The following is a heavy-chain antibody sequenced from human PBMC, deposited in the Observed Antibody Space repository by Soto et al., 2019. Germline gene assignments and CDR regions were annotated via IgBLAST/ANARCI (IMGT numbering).Heavy chain of an antibody. D-gene: IGHD3-10*01. Sequence: ASVKVSCKASGYTFTGYYMHWVRQAPGQGLEWMGWINPNSGGTNYAQKFQGWVTMTRDTSISTAYMELSRLRSDDTAVYYCARGMITMVRGVIHWFDPWGQGTLVTVSS. CDR1: GYTFTGYY. CDR2: INPNSGGT. V-gene: IGHV1-2*04. J-gene: IGHJ5*02. CDR3: ARGMITMVRGVIHWFDP.